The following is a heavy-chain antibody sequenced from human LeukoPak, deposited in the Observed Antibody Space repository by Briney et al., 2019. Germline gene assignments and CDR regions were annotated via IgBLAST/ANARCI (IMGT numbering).Heavy chain of an antibody. CDR1: GFTFSSSW. J-gene: IGHJ4*02. Sequence: GGSLRLSCAASGFTFSSSWVSWVRQAPGKGLEWAANIKQDGTEKYYVDSVKGRFTISRDNAKNSLYLQMNSLRAEDTAVYYCARDMYGGTDYWGQGTLVTVSS. D-gene: IGHD2-8*01. CDR2: IKQDGTEK. CDR3: ARDMYGGTDY. V-gene: IGHV3-7*01.